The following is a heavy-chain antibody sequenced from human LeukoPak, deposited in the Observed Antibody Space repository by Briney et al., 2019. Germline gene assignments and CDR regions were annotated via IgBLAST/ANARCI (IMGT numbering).Heavy chain of an antibody. J-gene: IGHJ4*02. CDR3: ARVSVDTAFDY. CDR1: GFTFSNYD. CDR2: ISYDGSTK. V-gene: IGHV3-30*03. Sequence: PGGSLRLPCAASGFTFSNYDMHWVRQAPGKGLEWVAVISYDGSTKYYADSVKGRFTISRDNSKKTLYLHLNSLRTEDTAVYYCARVSVDTAFDYWGLGTLVTVSS. D-gene: IGHD5-18*01.